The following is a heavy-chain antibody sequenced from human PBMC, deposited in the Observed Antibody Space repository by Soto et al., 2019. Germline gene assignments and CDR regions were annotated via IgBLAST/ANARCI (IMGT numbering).Heavy chain of an antibody. V-gene: IGHV4-39*01. D-gene: IGHD2-2*02. CDR1: GGSISSSSYY. CDR2: IYYSGST. J-gene: IGHJ4*02. CDR3: ARHVGYCSSTSCYTQAYYFDY. Sequence: SETLSLTCTVSGGSISSSSYYWGWIRQPPGKGLEWIGSIYYSGSTYYNPSLKSRVTISVDTSKNQFSLKLSFVTAADTAVYYCARHVGYCSSTSCYTQAYYFDYWGQGTLVTVSS.